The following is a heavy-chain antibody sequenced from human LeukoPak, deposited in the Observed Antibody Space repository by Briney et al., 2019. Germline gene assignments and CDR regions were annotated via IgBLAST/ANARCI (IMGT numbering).Heavy chain of an antibody. J-gene: IGHJ5*02. D-gene: IGHD3-3*01. V-gene: IGHV3-66*01. CDR3: ARGPTQEIFGINVWFDP. CDR1: GFTVSKNY. CDR2: IYSDGTT. Sequence: GGSLRLSCAASGFTVSKNYMNWVRQAPGKGLEWISTIYSDGTTYYTDSVKGRFTISRDTSKNTLSLQMNSLRAEDTAVYYCARGPTQEIFGINVWFDPWGQGTLVTVSS.